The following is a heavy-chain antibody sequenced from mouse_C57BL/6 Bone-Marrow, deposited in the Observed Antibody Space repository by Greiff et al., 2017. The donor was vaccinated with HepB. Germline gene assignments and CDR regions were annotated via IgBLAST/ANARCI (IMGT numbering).Heavy chain of an antibody. J-gene: IGHJ1*03. Sequence: VQLQQSGPELVKPGASVKISCKASGYSFTGYYMNWVKQSPEKSLEWIGEINPSTGGTTYNQKFKAKATLTVDKSSSTAYMQLKSLTSEDSAVYYCARWAYVRSYWYFDVCCTCPTFTVSS. V-gene: IGHV1-42*01. CDR1: GYSFTGYY. CDR3: ARWAYVRSYWYFDV. CDR2: INPSTGGT. D-gene: IGHD1-1*01.